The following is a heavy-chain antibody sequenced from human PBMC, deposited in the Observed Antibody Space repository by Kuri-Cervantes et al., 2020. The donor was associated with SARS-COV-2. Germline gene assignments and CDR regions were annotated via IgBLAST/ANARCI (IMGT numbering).Heavy chain of an antibody. CDR1: GGSISSSSYY. CDR3: ARQMMSSITIFGVVITRNWFDP. D-gene: IGHD3-3*01. CDR2: IYYSGST. Sequence: WGSLRLSCTVSGGSISSSSYYWGWIRQPPGKGLEWIGSIYYSGSTYYYPSLKSRVTISVDTSKNQFSLKLSSVTAADTAVYYCARQMMSSITIFGVVITRNWFDPWGQGTLVTVSS. V-gene: IGHV4-39*01. J-gene: IGHJ5*02.